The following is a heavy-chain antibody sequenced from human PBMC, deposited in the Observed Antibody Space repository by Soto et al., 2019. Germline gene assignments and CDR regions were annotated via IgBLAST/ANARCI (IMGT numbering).Heavy chain of an antibody. CDR3: ARGGSRVLQAGAFDI. CDR1: GYTFTTKY. CDR2: INPGAGSV. J-gene: IGHJ3*02. D-gene: IGHD6-6*01. V-gene: IGHV1-46*01. Sequence: KVSCKASGYTFTTKYMHWVRQSPGQGLEWMGMINPGAGSVSYAQRFQGRLTVTRDTSTSTVFMELSSLRSEDTAVFYCARGGSRVLQAGAFDIWGQGTMVTVSS.